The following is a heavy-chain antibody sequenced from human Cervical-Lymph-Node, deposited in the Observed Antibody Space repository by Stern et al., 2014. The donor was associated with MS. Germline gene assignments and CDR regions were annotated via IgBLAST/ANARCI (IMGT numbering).Heavy chain of an antibody. J-gene: IGHJ4*02. CDR3: AGPAPLD. CDR1: GGSLSTYT. CDR2: IIPALNVV. D-gene: IGHD2-2*01. V-gene: IGHV1-69*09. Sequence: VQLVESGAELKKPGSSVKVSCKASGGSLSTYTITWVRQAPGQGLEWMGRIIPALNVVNYAQKFQGRLTITADKSTSTAYMEMSSLRSDDTAVYYCAGPAPLDWGQGTLVTVSS.